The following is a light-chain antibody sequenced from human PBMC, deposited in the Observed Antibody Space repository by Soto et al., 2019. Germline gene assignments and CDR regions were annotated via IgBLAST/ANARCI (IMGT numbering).Light chain of an antibody. Sequence: DIQMTQSPSSVSASGGDRVTITCRASQAISSWLAWYQQKLGKAPKLLIYGASTLQSGVPSRFSGSGSGTEFTLTISRLQPEDFATYYCQQANSFPYTFGQGTKLEIK. CDR1: QAISSW. CDR2: GAS. J-gene: IGKJ2*01. V-gene: IGKV1-12*01. CDR3: QQANSFPYT.